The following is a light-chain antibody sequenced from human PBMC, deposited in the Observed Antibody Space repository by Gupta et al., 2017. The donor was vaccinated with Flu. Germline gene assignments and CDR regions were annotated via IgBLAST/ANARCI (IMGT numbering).Light chain of an antibody. CDR2: RTS. Sequence: QSPYTLSASVGDRVTISCRASQSISSWVAWYQQTPGRAPKLLIYRTSTLKTGVPSRFSGSGSGTEFTLTISSLQTDDFATYYGQQYNSFTFGPGTTVDLK. V-gene: IGKV1-5*03. J-gene: IGKJ3*01. CDR3: QQYNSFT. CDR1: QSISSW.